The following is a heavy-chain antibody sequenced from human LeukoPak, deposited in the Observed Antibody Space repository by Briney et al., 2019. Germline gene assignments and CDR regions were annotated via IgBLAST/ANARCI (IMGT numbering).Heavy chain of an antibody. CDR2: FDPQDGDT. J-gene: IGHJ4*02. V-gene: IGHV1-24*01. Sequence: GASVKVSCKVSGSTVTELFIQWVRQAPGKGLEWLGGFDPQDGDTINPQNFQGRVTMTEDKLTNTAYMELTSLQSEDTAVYYCASQPPDYWGQGTLVTVSS. CDR1: GSTVTELF. CDR3: ASQPPDY.